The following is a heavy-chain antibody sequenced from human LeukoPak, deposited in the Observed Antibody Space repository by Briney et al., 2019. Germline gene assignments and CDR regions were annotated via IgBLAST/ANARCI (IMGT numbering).Heavy chain of an antibody. CDR1: GHTLTRYG. CDR2: ISAYNGNT. D-gene: IGHD4-17*01. Sequence: ASVKVSCKVSGHTLTRYGISWVRQAPGQGLEWMGWISAYNGNTNYAQKPQGRVTMTIDASTSTAYMELRSLRSDDTAVYYCARGDLTVTTVYYGMDVWGQGTTVTVSS. J-gene: IGHJ6*02. V-gene: IGHV1-18*01. CDR3: ARGDLTVTTVYYGMDV.